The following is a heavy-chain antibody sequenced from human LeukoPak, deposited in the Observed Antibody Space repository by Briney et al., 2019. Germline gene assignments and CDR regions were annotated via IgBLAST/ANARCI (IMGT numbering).Heavy chain of an antibody. Sequence: GGSLRLSCEVFGFTVSPNYMSWVRQAPGKGLEWVSVIYRGGSTYYADSARDRFIISRGNSKNTLYLQMNSLRAEDTAVYYCASASCSGSSCYSGYFDYWGQGTLVTVSS. CDR1: GFTVSPNY. V-gene: IGHV3-53*01. CDR2: IYRGGST. D-gene: IGHD2-15*01. J-gene: IGHJ4*02. CDR3: ASASCSGSSCYSGYFDY.